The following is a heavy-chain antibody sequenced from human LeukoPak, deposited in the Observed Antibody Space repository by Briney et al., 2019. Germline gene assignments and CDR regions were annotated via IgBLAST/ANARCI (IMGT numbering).Heavy chain of an antibody. Sequence: GSLLLCCAASGFTVSSNYMSWVRQAPGKGLEWVSVIYRGGNTYYADSVKGRFTISRDNSKNTLYLQMNSLRAEDTAVYYCARDTAGTTFSYMDVWGKGTTVTVSS. J-gene: IGHJ6*03. D-gene: IGHD1-7*01. V-gene: IGHV3-66*02. CDR1: GFTVSSNY. CDR3: ARDTAGTTFSYMDV. CDR2: IYRGGNT.